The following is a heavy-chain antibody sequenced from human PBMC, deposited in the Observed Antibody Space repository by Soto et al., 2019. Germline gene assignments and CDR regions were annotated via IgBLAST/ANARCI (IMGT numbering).Heavy chain of an antibody. V-gene: IGHV3-30*03. CDR2: ISYDGSNK. Sequence: GGSLRLSCAASGFTFSSYGMHWVRQAPGKGLEWVAVISYDGSNKYYADSVKGRFTISRDNSKNTLYLQMNSLRAEDTAVYYCAYGSSGYPFTWGQGTLVTVSS. J-gene: IGHJ5*02. CDR1: GFTFSSYG. D-gene: IGHD3-22*01. CDR3: AYGSSGYPFT.